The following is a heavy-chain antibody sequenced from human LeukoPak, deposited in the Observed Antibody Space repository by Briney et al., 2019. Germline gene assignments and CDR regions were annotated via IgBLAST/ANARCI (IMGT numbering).Heavy chain of an antibody. V-gene: IGHV4-4*09. CDR2: IYTSGST. J-gene: IGHJ5*02. Sequence: SETLSLTCTVSGGSISSYYWSWIRQPPGKGLEWIGYIYTSGSTNYNPSLKSRVTISVDTSKNQFSLKLSSVTAADTAVFYCASGHSYGTNWFDPWGQGTLVTVSS. CDR3: ASGHSYGTNWFDP. D-gene: IGHD5-18*01. CDR1: GGSISSYY.